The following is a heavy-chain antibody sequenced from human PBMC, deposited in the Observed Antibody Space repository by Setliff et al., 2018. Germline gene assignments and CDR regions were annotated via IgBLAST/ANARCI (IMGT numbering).Heavy chain of an antibody. Sequence: ASVKVSCKASGITSSTYAISWVRQTPGQGLEWMGKIIPIFGTPDYAQRFKGSVTITADESTNTAYLELRSLRAEDTALYYCARDVSPLYGATHGSWFDSWVPETLLVTVSS. CDR2: IIPIFGTP. D-gene: IGHD4-17*01. CDR1: GITSSTYA. J-gene: IGHJ5*01. V-gene: IGHV1-69*13. CDR3: ARDVSPLYGATHGSWFDS.